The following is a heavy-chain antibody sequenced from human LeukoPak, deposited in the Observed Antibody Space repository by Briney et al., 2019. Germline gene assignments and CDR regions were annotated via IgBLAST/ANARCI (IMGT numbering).Heavy chain of an antibody. CDR3: TREFEQQLAYDAFDI. CDR2: TYYRSKWFN. J-gene: IGHJ3*02. D-gene: IGHD6-13*01. CDR1: GDSVSSNSAA. V-gene: IGHV6-1*01. Sequence: SQTLSLTCAISGDSVSSNSAAWNWIRQSPSRGLEWRGRTYYRSKWFNDYAVSVKSRITINPDTSKNQFSLQLNSVTPDDTAVYYCTREFEQQLAYDAFDIWGQGTMVTVSS.